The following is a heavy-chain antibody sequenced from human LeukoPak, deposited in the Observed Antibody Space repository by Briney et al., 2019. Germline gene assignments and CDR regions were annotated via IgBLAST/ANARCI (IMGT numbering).Heavy chain of an antibody. J-gene: IGHJ5*02. D-gene: IGHD4-17*01. CDR3: ASHRASITTTNNTWFDP. CDR2: IYYSGST. Sequence: SETLSLTCTVSGGSISSSSYYWGWIRQPPGKGLEWIGSIYYSGSTYYNPSLKSRVTMSVDTSKNQFSLKVSSVTAADTAVYYCASHRASITTTNNTWFDPWGQGTLVTVSS. V-gene: IGHV4-39*01. CDR1: GGSISSSSYY.